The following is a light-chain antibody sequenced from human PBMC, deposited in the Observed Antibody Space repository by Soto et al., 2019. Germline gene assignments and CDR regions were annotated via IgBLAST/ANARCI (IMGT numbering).Light chain of an antibody. CDR3: CSYARSSTWM. CDR1: SSDVGGYNY. Sequence: QSVLTQPASVSGSPGQSITISCTGTSSDVGGYNYVSWYQQHPGKAPKLMIYEVSKRPSGISNRFSGSKSGNTASLTISGLQAEDEADYYCCSYARSSTWMFGGGTKLTVL. CDR2: EVS. J-gene: IGLJ3*02. V-gene: IGLV2-23*02.